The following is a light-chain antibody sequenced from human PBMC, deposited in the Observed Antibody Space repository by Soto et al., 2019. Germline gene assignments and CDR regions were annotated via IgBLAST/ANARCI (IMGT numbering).Light chain of an antibody. CDR3: QHSGSSPRVI. J-gene: IGKJ3*01. CDR1: QSVSSSY. Sequence: EIVLTQSPGTLSLSPGERATLSCRASQSVSSSYLAWYQQKPGQAPRLLIYGTSSGATDIPDRFSGSGSGKDFTVTLGRVEADDFAEYCCQHSGSSPRVIFGPATNVHIK. CDR2: GTS. V-gene: IGKV3-20*01.